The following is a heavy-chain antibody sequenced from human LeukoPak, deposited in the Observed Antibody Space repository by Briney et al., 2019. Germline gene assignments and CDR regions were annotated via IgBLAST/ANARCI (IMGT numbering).Heavy chain of an antibody. D-gene: IGHD6-6*01. Sequence: SETLSLTCTVSGGSISSSGSYWGWIRQPPGKGLEWIGSIYYSRNNYNPSLKSRVTISVDTSKNQFSLNLTSVNAADTAVYYCARVMAARREDLNWFDPWGQGTLVTVSS. CDR3: ARVMAARREDLNWFDP. V-gene: IGHV4-39*07. J-gene: IGHJ5*02. CDR2: IYYSRN. CDR1: GGSISSSGSY.